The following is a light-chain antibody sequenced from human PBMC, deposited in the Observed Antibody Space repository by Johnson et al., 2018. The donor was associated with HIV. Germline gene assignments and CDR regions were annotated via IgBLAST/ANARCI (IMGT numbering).Light chain of an antibody. J-gene: IGLJ1*01. CDR3: GTWDSSLRVGF. V-gene: IGLV1-51*01. CDR2: DNN. CDR1: SSNIGNNY. Sequence: QSVLTQPPSVSAAPGQKVTISCSGSSSNIGNNYVSWYQQLPGTAPKLLIYDNNKRPSGIPDRFSGSKSGTSATLGITGLQTGDEADDYCGTWDSSLRVGFFGTGTKVTVL.